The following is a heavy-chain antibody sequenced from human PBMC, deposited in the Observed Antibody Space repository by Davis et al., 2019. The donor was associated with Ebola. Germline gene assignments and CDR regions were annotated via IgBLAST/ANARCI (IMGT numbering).Heavy chain of an antibody. J-gene: IGHJ5*02. CDR2: IWFDASNK. CDR1: GFTSSSYV. CDR3: AKDVDQWLMSGWFDP. Sequence: PGGSLRLSCAASGFTSSSYVLHWFPQAPGKGLEWMAVIWFDASNKYYADSVKGRFTIPRDNSKNTLYLQMNSLRAEDTALYYCAKDVDQWLMSGWFDPWGQGTLVTVSS. V-gene: IGHV3-33*06. D-gene: IGHD6-19*01.